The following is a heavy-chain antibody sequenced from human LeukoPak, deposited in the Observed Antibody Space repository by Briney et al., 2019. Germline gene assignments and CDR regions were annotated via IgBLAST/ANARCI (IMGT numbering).Heavy chain of an antibody. Sequence: GGSLRLSCAPSGFTFSSYSMNWVRQAPGKGLEWVSSISSSSSYIYYADSVKGRFTISRDNAKNSLYLQMNSLRAEDTAVYYCTRGRYQLLGPNDYWGQGSLVTVSS. D-gene: IGHD2-2*01. CDR1: GFTFSSYS. CDR2: ISSSSSYI. J-gene: IGHJ4*02. V-gene: IGHV3-21*01. CDR3: TRGRYQLLGPNDY.